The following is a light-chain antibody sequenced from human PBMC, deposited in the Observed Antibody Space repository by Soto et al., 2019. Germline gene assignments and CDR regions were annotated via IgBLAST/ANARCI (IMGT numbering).Light chain of an antibody. CDR2: DVT. V-gene: IGLV2-11*01. Sequence: QSVLTQPRSVSGSPGQSVTISCTGASSDVGGYNYVSWYQQHLGKAPKLMIYDVTKRPSGVPDRFSGSKPGNTASLTISGLQAEDEADYYCCSYAGSYTFYVFGTGTKVTV. J-gene: IGLJ1*01. CDR3: CSYAGSYTFYV. CDR1: SSDVGGYNY.